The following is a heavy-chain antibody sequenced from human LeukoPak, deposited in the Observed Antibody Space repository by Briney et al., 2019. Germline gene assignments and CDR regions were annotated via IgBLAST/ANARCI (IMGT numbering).Heavy chain of an antibody. CDR2: ISYDGSEK. D-gene: IGHD6-13*01. CDR1: GFTFSSYT. V-gene: IGHV3-30-3*01. Sequence: PGGSLRLSCAASGFTFSSYTMHWVRQAPGKGLEWVAVISYDGSEKYYADSVKGRFTISRDSYKNTLYLQMNSLRAEDTAVYYCVRAWHSSSWHKFDYWGQGTLVTVSS. J-gene: IGHJ4*02. CDR3: VRAWHSSSWHKFDY.